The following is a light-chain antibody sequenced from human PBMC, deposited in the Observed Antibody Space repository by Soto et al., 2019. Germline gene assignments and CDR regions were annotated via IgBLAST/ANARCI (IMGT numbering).Light chain of an antibody. J-gene: IGKJ1*01. CDR1: QHIRTD. CDR2: GAS. V-gene: IGKV3-15*01. CDR3: QRYNDRTPRT. Sequence: EIVITQSPVPLSLSPGEKATLSCRASQHIRTDLAWYQQRPGQAPRLLIYGASARATGIPARFSGSGSGTEFTLTINSLRSEDFAVYSCQRYNDRTPRTFGQGTKVDIK.